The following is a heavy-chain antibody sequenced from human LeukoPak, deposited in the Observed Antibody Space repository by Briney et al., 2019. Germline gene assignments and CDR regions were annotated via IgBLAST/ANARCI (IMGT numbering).Heavy chain of an antibody. Sequence: SETLSLTCGVYGGSFSGYYWTWIRQPPGKGLEWIGEINHGGSTNYNPSLKSRVTISIGTARNQFSLKLTSLTAADTAVYYCARGASSGYYYNFDYWGQGTLVTVSS. V-gene: IGHV4-34*01. CDR3: ARGASSGYYYNFDY. J-gene: IGHJ4*02. D-gene: IGHD3-22*01. CDR2: INHGGST. CDR1: GGSFSGYY.